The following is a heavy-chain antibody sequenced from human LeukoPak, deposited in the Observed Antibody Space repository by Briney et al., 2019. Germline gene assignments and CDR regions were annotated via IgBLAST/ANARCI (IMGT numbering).Heavy chain of an antibody. Sequence: PSETLSLTCTVSGGSISSYYWNWIRQPPGKGLEWIGYIYYSGSTNYNPSLKSRVTTLVDTSKNQFSLRLSSVTAADTAVYYCAREYSSSSGRRAFDFWAKGQWSPSLQ. CDR3: AREYSSSSGRRAFDF. D-gene: IGHD6-6*01. CDR1: GGSISSYY. CDR2: IYYSGST. J-gene: IGHJ3*01. V-gene: IGHV4-59*08.